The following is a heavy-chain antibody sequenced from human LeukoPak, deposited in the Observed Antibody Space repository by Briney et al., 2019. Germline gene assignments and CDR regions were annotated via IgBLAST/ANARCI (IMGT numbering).Heavy chain of an antibody. D-gene: IGHD4-23*01. J-gene: IGHJ4*02. CDR3: ARDVHDYGGNSGFDH. CDR1: GYIFSDYY. CDR2: INPSSGDT. Sequence: ASVTLPCKASGYIFSDYYMHWVRQAPGQGLEWMGWINPSSGDTNYAQKFQGRVTMTRDTSISTAYMELNRLRADDTAIYYCARDVHDYGGNSGFDHWGQGSLVIVSS. V-gene: IGHV1-2*02.